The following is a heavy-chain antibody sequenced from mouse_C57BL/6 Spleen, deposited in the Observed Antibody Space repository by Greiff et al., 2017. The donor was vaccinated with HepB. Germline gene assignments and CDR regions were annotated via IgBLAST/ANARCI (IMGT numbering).Heavy chain of an antibody. CDR1: GYTFTSYD. CDR2: IYPRDGST. V-gene: IGHV1-85*01. Sequence: VNVVESGPELVKPGASVKLSCKASGYTFTSYDINWVKQRPGQGLEWIGWIYPRDGSTKYNEKFKGKATLTVDTSSSTAYMELHSLTSEDSAVYFCARKRGYYYGSSYYFDYWGQGTTLTVSS. CDR3: ARKRGYYYGSSYYFDY. J-gene: IGHJ2*01. D-gene: IGHD1-1*01.